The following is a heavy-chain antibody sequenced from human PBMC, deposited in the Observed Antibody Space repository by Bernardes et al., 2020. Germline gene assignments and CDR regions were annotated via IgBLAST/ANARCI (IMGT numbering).Heavy chain of an antibody. V-gene: IGHV3-33*01. J-gene: IGHJ4*02. CDR3: ARGVSVAATIYYFDY. CDR2: IWYDGSNK. CDR1: GFTFSSYG. D-gene: IGHD2-15*01. Sequence: GGSLRLSCAASGFTFSSYGMHWVRQAPGKGLEWVAVIWYDGSNKYYADSVKGRFTISRDNSKNTLYLQMNSLRAEDTAVYYCARGVSVAATIYYFDYWGQGTLVTVSS.